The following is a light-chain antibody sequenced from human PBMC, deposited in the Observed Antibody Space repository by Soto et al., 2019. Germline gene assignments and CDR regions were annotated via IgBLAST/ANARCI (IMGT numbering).Light chain of an antibody. CDR3: QQYGSSGT. J-gene: IGKJ1*01. CDR2: GAS. V-gene: IGKV3-20*01. CDR1: QSVSNNY. Sequence: EIVLTQSPGTLSLSPGERATLSCRASQSVSNNYLAWYQQKPGQPPRLLIYGASNRATVIPDRFSGSGSGTDFTLTISRLEPEDFAVYYCQQYGSSGTFGQGTKVEIK.